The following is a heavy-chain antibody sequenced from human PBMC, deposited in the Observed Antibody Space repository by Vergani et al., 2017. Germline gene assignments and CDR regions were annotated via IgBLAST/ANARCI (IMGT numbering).Heavy chain of an antibody. CDR3: ARDLRLLYSRFDP. V-gene: IGHV3-33*01. J-gene: IGHJ5*02. D-gene: IGHD5-12*01. Sequence: QVPLVESGGGVVQPGRSLRLSCAASGFTFNQYGMHWVRQAPGKGLEWVAVTWYDGNNKQYADSVKGRFTISRDNSKSTMYLQMNSLRDEDTGVYYCARDLRLLYSRFDPWGQGTLVTVSS. CDR1: GFTFNQYG. CDR2: TWYDGNNK.